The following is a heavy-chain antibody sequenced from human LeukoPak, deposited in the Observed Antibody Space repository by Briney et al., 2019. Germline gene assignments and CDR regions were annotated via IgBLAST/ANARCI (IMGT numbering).Heavy chain of an antibody. D-gene: IGHD1-26*01. Sequence: ASVKVSCKASGYTFTSYDINWVRQATGQGLEWMGWVNPNSGNTGYAQKFQGRVTMTRNTSISTAYMELSSLRSEDTAVYYCARAPKIYSGAFDIWGQGTMVTVSS. J-gene: IGHJ3*02. CDR2: VNPNSGNT. CDR3: ARAPKIYSGAFDI. CDR1: GYTFTSYD. V-gene: IGHV1-8*01.